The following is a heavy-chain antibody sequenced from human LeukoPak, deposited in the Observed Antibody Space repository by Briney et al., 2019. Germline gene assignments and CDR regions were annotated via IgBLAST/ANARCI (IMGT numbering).Heavy chain of an antibody. Sequence: SETPSLTCTVSGGSISSSSYYWGWIRQPPGKGLEWIGSIYYSGSTYYNPSLKSRVTISVDTSKNQFSLKLSSVTAADTAVYYCSGIAAAGTDYWGQGTLVTVSS. CDR2: IYYSGST. V-gene: IGHV4-39*05. D-gene: IGHD6-13*01. CDR1: GGSISSSSYY. J-gene: IGHJ4*02. CDR3: SGIAAAGTDY.